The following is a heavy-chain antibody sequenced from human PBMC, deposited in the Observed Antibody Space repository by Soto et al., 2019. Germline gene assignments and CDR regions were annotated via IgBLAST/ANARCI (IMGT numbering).Heavy chain of an antibody. CDR3: ARGPVQWLVRWGVVNYFDY. D-gene: IGHD6-19*01. CDR2: INHSGST. Sequence: QVQLQQWGAGLLKPSETLSLTCAVYGGSFSGYYWSWIRQPPGKGLEWIGEINHSGSTNYNPSLKCRVTISVDTAKNQFSLKLSSVTAADTAVYYCARGPVQWLVRWGVVNYFDYWGQGTLVTVSS. V-gene: IGHV4-34*01. CDR1: GGSFSGYY. J-gene: IGHJ4*02.